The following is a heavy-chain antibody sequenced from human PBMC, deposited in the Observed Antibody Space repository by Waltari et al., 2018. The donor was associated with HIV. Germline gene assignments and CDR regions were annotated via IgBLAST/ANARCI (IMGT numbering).Heavy chain of an antibody. CDR2: ISGEGDTT. Sequence: EVHLLESGGGLVQRGGSLRLSCTASEFILSPYARSWFRQAPGKGLEWFSSISGEGDTTYYADSVKGRFTISRDNSKNTLSLQMNSLRGEDTAVYYCAKGVTYDLLTGFSPLDSWGQGTLVTVSS. CDR1: EFILSPYA. V-gene: IGHV3-23*01. J-gene: IGHJ5*01. CDR3: AKGVTYDLLTGFSPLDS. D-gene: IGHD3-9*01.